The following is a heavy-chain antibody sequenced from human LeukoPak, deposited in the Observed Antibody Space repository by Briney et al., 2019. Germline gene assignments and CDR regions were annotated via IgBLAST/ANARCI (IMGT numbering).Heavy chain of an antibody. CDR1: GGTFSSYA. J-gene: IGHJ4*02. Sequence: ASVKVSCKASGGTFSSYAISWVRQAPGQGLEWMGGIIPIFGTANYAQKFQGRVTITADESTSTAYMELSSLRSEDTAVYYCARGGRDGYNLASDYWGQGTLVTVSS. CDR3: ARGGRDGYNLASDY. D-gene: IGHD5-24*01. CDR2: IIPIFGTA. V-gene: IGHV1-69*13.